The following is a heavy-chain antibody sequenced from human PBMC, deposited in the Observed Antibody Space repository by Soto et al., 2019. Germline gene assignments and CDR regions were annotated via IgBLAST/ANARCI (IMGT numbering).Heavy chain of an antibody. V-gene: IGHV3-23*01. CDR3: ARSYSGYPLDY. J-gene: IGHJ4*02. CDR1: GFTFISYA. Sequence: GGSLRLSCASSGFTFISYAMSWVRQAPGKGLEWVSAISGSGGSTYYADSVKGRFTISRDNSKNTLYLQMNSLRAEDTAVYYCARSYSGYPLDYWGQGTLVTVSS. CDR2: ISGSGGST. D-gene: IGHD3-22*01.